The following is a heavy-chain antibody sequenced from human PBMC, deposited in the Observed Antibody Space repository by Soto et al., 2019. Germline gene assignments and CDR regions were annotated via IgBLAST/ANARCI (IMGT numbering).Heavy chain of an antibody. CDR1: GASIRITDYY. CDR3: VRTAREGAVAPHWFDR. D-gene: IGHD2-21*02. CDR2: VYYTGST. V-gene: IGHV4-30-4*01. J-gene: IGHJ5*02. Sequence: SETLSLTCTVSGASIRITDYYWSCFRQAPGKGLEWIGYVYYTGSTYYNPSLMSRLTISVDTSKNQFSLKLTSVTAAETAVYYCVRTAREGAVAPHWFDRWGQGTQVTVSS.